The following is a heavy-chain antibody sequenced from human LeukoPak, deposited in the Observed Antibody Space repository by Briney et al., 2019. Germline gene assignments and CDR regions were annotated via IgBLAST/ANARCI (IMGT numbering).Heavy chain of an antibody. V-gene: IGHV3-30-3*01. Sequence: PGGSLRLSCAASGFIFSRYAMHWVRQAPGKGLEWVAVISYDGNNNDYADFVMGLFTISRDNSKSTLYLQMNSLIAEDTAMYYCARDPGLGYRSGWYQDYFDYWGQGTLVGVSS. CDR3: ARDPGLGYRSGWYQDYFDY. J-gene: IGHJ4*02. CDR1: GFIFSRYA. D-gene: IGHD6-19*01. CDR2: ISYDGNNN.